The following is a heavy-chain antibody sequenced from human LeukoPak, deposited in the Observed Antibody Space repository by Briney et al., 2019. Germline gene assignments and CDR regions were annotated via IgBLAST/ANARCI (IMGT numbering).Heavy chain of an antibody. CDR1: GFTFSSYG. V-gene: IGHV3-30*03. CDR2: ISYDGSNK. CDR3: ARDLCWGCFDD. J-gene: IGHJ4*02. Sequence: PGGSLRLSCAASGFTFSSYGMHWVRQAPGEGLEWVAVISYDGSNKYYADSVKGRFTISRDNSKNTLYLQMNSLRVDDTAVYYCARDLCWGCFDDWGQGNLVTVSS. D-gene: IGHD3-10*02.